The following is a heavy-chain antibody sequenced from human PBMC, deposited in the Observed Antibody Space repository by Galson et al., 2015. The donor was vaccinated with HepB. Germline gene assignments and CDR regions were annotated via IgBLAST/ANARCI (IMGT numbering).Heavy chain of an antibody. J-gene: IGHJ2*01. CDR3: AKTAGMAAAGTAPPRGLGGRYWYFDL. D-gene: IGHD6-13*01. V-gene: IGHV3-23*01. CDR2: ISGSGGST. Sequence: SCKASGYTFSSYSITWVRQAPGKGLEWVSAISGSGGSTYYADSVKGRFTISRDNSKNTLYLQMNSLRAEDTAVYYCAKTAGMAAAGTAPPRGLGGRYWYFDLWGRGTLVTVSS. CDR1: GYTFSSYS.